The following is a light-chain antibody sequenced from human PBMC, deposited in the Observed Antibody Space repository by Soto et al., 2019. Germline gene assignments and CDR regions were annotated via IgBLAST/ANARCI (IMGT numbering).Light chain of an antibody. Sequence: EIVLTQSPGTLSLSPGERATLSCRASQSVTNDYLAWYQHKPGQAPRLLIYGASSGATDIPDRFSGSGSGTDFTLTISRLEPEDFEVYYCQQYGSSPITFGPGTRLEIK. CDR1: QSVTNDY. CDR2: GAS. CDR3: QQYGSSPIT. V-gene: IGKV3-20*01. J-gene: IGKJ5*01.